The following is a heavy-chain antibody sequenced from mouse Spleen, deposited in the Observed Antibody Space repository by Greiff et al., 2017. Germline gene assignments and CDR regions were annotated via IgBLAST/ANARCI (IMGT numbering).Heavy chain of an antibody. Sequence: EVHLVESGPELVKPGASVKMSCKASGYTFTDYNMHWVKQSHGKSLEWIGYINPNNGGTSYNQKFKGKATLTVNKSSSTAYMELRSLTSEDSADYYCAGLRRAMDYWGQGTSVTVSS. CDR1: GYTFTDYN. V-gene: IGHV1-22*01. D-gene: IGHD2-2*01. J-gene: IGHJ4*01. CDR3: AGLRRAMDY. CDR2: INPNNGGT.